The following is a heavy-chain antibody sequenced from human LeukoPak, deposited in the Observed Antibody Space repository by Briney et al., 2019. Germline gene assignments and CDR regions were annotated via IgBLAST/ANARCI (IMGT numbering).Heavy chain of an antibody. Sequence: PGRPLRLSCAASGFTFSSYGMHWVRQAPGKGLEWVAVIWYDGSNKYYADSVKGRFTISRDNSKSTLYLQMNSLRAEDTAVYYCAGGSQWLVFWGQGTLVTVSS. CDR1: GFTFSSYG. V-gene: IGHV3-33*01. CDR3: AGGSQWLVF. J-gene: IGHJ4*02. D-gene: IGHD6-19*01. CDR2: IWYDGSNK.